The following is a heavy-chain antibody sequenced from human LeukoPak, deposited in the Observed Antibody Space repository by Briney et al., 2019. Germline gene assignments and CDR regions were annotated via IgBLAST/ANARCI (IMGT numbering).Heavy chain of an antibody. J-gene: IGHJ4*02. V-gene: IGHV3-49*04. CDR2: IRRRAYGGAA. CDR1: GFAFDDFA. CDR3: GRNGLVDFDY. Sequence: GGSLRLSCTTSGFAFDDFAMSWVRQPAGKGLEWVGFIRRRAYGGAAEYAASVKGRFIISRDDSKGIAYLQMNSLKTEDTAVYYCGRNGLVDFDYWGQGSRVIVSP.